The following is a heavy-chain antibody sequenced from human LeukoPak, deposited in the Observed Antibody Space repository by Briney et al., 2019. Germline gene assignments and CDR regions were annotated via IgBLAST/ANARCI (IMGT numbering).Heavy chain of an antibody. V-gene: IGHV3-23*01. CDR3: AKTLFGEEFYSSQPQSFDY. D-gene: IGHD3-10*01. Sequence: GGSLRLSCAASGFTFSTYAMSWVRQAPGKGLEWVSGISGSGGSTYYADSVKGRFTISRDNSKNTLYLQMNSLRAEDTAVYYCAKTLFGEEFYSSQPQSFDYWGQGTLVTVSS. CDR1: GFTFSTYA. J-gene: IGHJ4*02. CDR2: ISGSGGST.